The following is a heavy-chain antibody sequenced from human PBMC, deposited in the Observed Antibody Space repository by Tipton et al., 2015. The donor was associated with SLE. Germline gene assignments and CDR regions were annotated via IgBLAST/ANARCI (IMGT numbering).Heavy chain of an antibody. D-gene: IGHD6-13*01. J-gene: IGHJ4*02. V-gene: IGHV4-59*08. CDR1: GGSISSYY. CDR3: ASSPLSSSWYVEADY. Sequence: LRLSCTVSGGSISSYYWSWIRQPPGKGLEWIGYIYYSGSTNYNPSLKSRVTISVDTSKNQFSLKLSSVTAADTAVYYCASSPLSSSWYVEADYWGQGTLVTVSS. CDR2: IYYSGST.